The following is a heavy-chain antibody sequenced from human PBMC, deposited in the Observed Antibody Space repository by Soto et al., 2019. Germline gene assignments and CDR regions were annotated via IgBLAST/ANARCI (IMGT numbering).Heavy chain of an antibody. V-gene: IGHV3-15*01. Sequence: GGSLRLSCAASGFTFRNAWMSWVRQAPGKGLEWVGRIKSKTDGGTTDYAAPVKGRFTISRDDSKNTLYLQMNSLKTEDTAVYYCTPQAASDASDIWGQGTMVTVSS. D-gene: IGHD6-13*01. CDR2: IKSKTDGGTT. CDR1: GFTFRNAW. J-gene: IGHJ3*02. CDR3: TPQAASDASDI.